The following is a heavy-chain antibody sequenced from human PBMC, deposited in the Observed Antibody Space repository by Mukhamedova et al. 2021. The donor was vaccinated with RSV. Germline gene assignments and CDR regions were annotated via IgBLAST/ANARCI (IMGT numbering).Heavy chain of an antibody. CDR3: ARVGFGAVAGFDY. CDR2: ISSSSSYI. V-gene: IGHV3-21*01. Sequence: EWVSSISSSSSYIYYADSVKGRFTISRDNAKNSLYLQMNSLRAEDTAVYYCARVGFGAVAGFDYWGQGTLVTVSS. J-gene: IGHJ4*02. D-gene: IGHD6-19*01.